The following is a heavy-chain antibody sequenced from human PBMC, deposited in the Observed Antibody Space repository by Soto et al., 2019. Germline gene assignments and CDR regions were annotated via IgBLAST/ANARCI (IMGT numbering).Heavy chain of an antibody. Sequence: ASVKVSCKASGYTFTSYAMHWVRQAPGQRLEWMGWINAGNGNTKYSQKFQGRVTITRDTSASTAYMELSSLRSEDTAVYYCARGNNVDIVAKSLNWFDPWGQGILVTVS. D-gene: IGHD5-12*01. V-gene: IGHV1-3*01. CDR1: GYTFTSYA. J-gene: IGHJ5*02. CDR3: ARGNNVDIVAKSLNWFDP. CDR2: INAGNGNT.